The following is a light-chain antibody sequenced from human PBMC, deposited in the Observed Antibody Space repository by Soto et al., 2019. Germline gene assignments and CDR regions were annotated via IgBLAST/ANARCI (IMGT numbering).Light chain of an antibody. CDR3: QRYNNLWT. Sequence: DIQMTQSPSTLSASVGDRVTITCQASQSISRWLAWYQQRPGKAPKLLIYKASTLESGVPSRFSGSGSGTEFTLTIDSLQPDDFAIYYCQRYNNLWTFGQGTKVEIK. V-gene: IGKV1-5*03. CDR2: KAS. J-gene: IGKJ1*01. CDR1: QSISRW.